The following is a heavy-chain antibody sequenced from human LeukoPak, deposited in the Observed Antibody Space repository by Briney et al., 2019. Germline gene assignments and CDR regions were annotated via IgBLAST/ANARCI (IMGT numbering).Heavy chain of an antibody. D-gene: IGHD2-2*01. CDR1: GGSFSGYY. J-gene: IGHJ6*03. Sequence: KPSETLSLTCAVYGGSFSGYYWSWIRQPPGKGLEWIGEINHSGSTNYNPSLKSRVTISVDTSKNQFSLKLSSVTAADTAVYYCARTKWGYCSSTSCYVGYYYYYYMDVWGKGTTVTDSS. V-gene: IGHV4-34*01. CDR3: ARTKWGYCSSTSCYVGYYYYYYMDV. CDR2: INHSGST.